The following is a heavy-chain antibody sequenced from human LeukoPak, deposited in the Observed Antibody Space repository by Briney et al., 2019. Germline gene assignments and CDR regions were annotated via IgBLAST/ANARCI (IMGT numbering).Heavy chain of an antibody. Sequence: PGESLRLSCAASGSTFSNYWMTWVRQAPGKGLEWVANIKLDGSEKYYVDSVKGRFTISRDNAKNSLYLQMNSLRAEDTAVYYCARGHSISPNWFDPWGQGTLVTVSS. V-gene: IGHV3-7*01. CDR2: IKLDGSEK. J-gene: IGHJ5*02. D-gene: IGHD6-13*01. CDR3: ARGHSISPNWFDP. CDR1: GSTFSNYW.